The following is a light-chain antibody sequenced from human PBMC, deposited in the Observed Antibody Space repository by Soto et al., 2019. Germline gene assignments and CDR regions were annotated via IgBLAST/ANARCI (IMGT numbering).Light chain of an antibody. CDR2: KAS. Sequence: DIQMTQSPSTLSASVGDRVTITCRASQSINSWLAWYQQKPGKAPRLLMYKASSLESGVPSRFSGSGSGTEFTLTISSLQPDDFATYYCQQYNNYWTFGQGTKVEIK. CDR1: QSINSW. CDR3: QQYNNYWT. J-gene: IGKJ1*01. V-gene: IGKV1-5*03.